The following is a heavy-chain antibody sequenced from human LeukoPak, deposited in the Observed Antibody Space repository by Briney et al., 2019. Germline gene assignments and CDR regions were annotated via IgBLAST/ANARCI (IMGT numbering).Heavy chain of an antibody. CDR3: ARGDSSGYYFPD. J-gene: IGHJ1*01. Sequence: SETLSLTCAVYGGSFSGYYWSWIRQPPGKGLEWIGEINHSGSTDYNPSLKSRVTISVDTSKNQFSLKLSSVTAADTAVYYCARGDSSGYYFPDWGQGTLVTVSS. D-gene: IGHD3-22*01. CDR1: GGSFSGYY. CDR2: INHSGST. V-gene: IGHV4-34*01.